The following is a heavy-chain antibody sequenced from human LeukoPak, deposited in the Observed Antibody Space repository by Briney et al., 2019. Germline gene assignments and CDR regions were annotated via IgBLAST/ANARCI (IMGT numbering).Heavy chain of an antibody. V-gene: IGHV3-7*01. CDR2: IKEDGSEK. CDR1: GFTISDYW. CDR3: ARDRSEYYYASGSSDY. D-gene: IGHD3-10*01. Sequence: GGSLRLSCAASGFTISDYWMSWVRQAPGKGLEWVANIKEDGSEKNYVDSAKGRFTISRDNAKNSLYLQMNSLRAEDTAVYYCARDRSEYYYASGSSDYWGQGTLVTVSS. J-gene: IGHJ4*02.